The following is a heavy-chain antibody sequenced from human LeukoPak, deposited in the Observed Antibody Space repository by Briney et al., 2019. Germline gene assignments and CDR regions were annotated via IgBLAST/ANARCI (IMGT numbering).Heavy chain of an antibody. CDR3: AREVQQLVNNWFDP. V-gene: IGHV1-2*02. CDR1: GYTFTGYY. CDR2: INPNSGGT. J-gene: IGHJ5*02. D-gene: IGHD6-6*01. Sequence: GASVKVSCKASGYTFTGYYMHWVRQAPGQGLEWMGWINPNSGGTNYAQKFQGRATMTRDTSISTAYMELSRLRSDDTAVYYCAREVQQLVNNWFDPWGQGTLVTVSS.